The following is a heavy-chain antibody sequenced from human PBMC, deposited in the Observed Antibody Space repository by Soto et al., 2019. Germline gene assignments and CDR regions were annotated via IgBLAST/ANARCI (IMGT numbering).Heavy chain of an antibody. J-gene: IGHJ5*02. CDR1: AGSISSGTYY. V-gene: IGHV4-31*03. CDR3: ARGNDFRTGWFDP. CDR2: MYYSGTT. Sequence: QEELQESGPGLVKPSQTLSLTCTVSAGSISSGTYYWNWIRQHPGKGLEWIGYMYYSGTTYYNPSLQSRVTISGDTSKNQFSLKLSSVTVADTAVYYCARGNDFRTGWFDPWGQGIMVTVSS. D-gene: IGHD4-4*01.